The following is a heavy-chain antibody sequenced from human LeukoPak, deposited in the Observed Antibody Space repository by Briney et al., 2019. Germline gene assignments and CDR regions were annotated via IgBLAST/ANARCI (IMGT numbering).Heavy chain of an antibody. Sequence: ASVKVSCKASGYTFTSYGISWVRQAPGQGLEWMGGIIPIFGTANYAQKFQGRVTITADESTSTAYMELSSLRSEDTAVYYCAGTYDSSGYPRGYWFDPWGQGTLVTVSS. CDR1: GYTFTSYG. D-gene: IGHD3-22*01. J-gene: IGHJ5*02. V-gene: IGHV1-69*13. CDR3: AGTYDSSGYPRGYWFDP. CDR2: IIPIFGTA.